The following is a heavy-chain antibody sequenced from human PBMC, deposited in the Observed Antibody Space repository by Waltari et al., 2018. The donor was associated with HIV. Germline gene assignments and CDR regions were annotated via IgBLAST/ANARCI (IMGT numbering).Heavy chain of an antibody. CDR2: ISSSSSTI. CDR3: ARGPGYYDSSGYLLDY. Sequence: EVQLVESGGGLVQPGGSLRLSCAASGFTFSSYSMNLVRQAPGKGLEWVSYISSSSSTIYYADSVKGRFTISRDNAKNSLYLQMNSLRDEDTAVYYCARGPGYYDSSGYLLDYWGQGTLVTVSS. D-gene: IGHD3-22*01. V-gene: IGHV3-48*02. CDR1: GFTFSSYS. J-gene: IGHJ4*02.